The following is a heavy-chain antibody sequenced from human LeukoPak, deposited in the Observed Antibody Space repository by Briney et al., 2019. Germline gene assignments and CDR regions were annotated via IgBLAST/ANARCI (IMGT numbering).Heavy chain of an antibody. CDR1: GYTFTGYY. D-gene: IGHD3-22*01. Sequence: VKVSCKASGYTFTGYYMHWVRQAPGQGLEWMGWINPNSGGTNYAQKFQGRVTMTRDTSISTAYMELSRLRSDDTAVYYCASNYDSSGYYYVYFYYWGQGTLVTVSS. CDR2: INPNSGGT. J-gene: IGHJ4*02. V-gene: IGHV1-2*02. CDR3: ASNYDSSGYYYVYFYY.